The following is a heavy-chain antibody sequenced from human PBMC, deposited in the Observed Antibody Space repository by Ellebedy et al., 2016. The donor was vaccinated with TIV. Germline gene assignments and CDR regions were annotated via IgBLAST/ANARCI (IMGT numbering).Heavy chain of an antibody. J-gene: IGHJ6*02. Sequence: SQTLSLTCAISGDSVSNNGVTWNWIRQSPSRGLEWLGRAYYRSTWIYDYAVSVKGRITINPDTSNNQLSLHLNSVTPEDTAVYYCARDPSSCYSCADVWGQGTTVTVSS. CDR1: GDSVSNNGVT. CDR2: AYYRSTWIY. V-gene: IGHV6-1*01. D-gene: IGHD4-11*01. CDR3: ARDPSSCYSCADV.